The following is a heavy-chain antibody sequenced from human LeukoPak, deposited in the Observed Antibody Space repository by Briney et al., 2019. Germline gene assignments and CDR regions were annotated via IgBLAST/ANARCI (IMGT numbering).Heavy chain of an antibody. J-gene: IGHJ4*02. CDR3: ARALTTVTTPGDYFDY. Sequence: GESLKISCKGSGYSFTSYWIGWVRQMPGKGLEWMGIIYPGDSDTRYSPSFQGQVTISADKSISTAYLQWSSLRAEDTAVYYCARALTTVTTPGDYFDYWGQGTLVTVSS. CDR1: GYSFTSYW. D-gene: IGHD4-17*01. V-gene: IGHV5-51*01. CDR2: IYPGDSDT.